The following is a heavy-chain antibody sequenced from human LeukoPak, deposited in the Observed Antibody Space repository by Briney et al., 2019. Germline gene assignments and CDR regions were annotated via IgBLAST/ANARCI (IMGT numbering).Heavy chain of an antibody. CDR2: IKRYGGEK. CDR1: TFTFTPDW. D-gene: IGHD5-18*01. V-gene: IGHV3-7*01. Sequence: GGSPRLSCEASTFTFTPDWMSWVRQAPGKGLEWVAMIKRYGGEKYYVDSVKGRFTISRDNAKKSLYLQMDSLRDEDTAVYYCASLDTAHPSGVYWGQGTLVAVSS. J-gene: IGHJ4*02. CDR3: ASLDTAHPSGVY.